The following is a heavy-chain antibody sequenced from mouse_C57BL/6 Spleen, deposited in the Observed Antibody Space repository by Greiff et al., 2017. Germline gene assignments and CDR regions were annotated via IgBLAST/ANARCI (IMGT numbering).Heavy chain of an antibody. Sequence: QVQLQQPGAELVKPGASVKLSCKASGYTFTSYWMHWVKQRPGQGLEWIGMIHPNSGSTNYNEKFKSKATLTVDKSSSTAYMQHSSLTSEDSAVDYCARSITTVVAPLDDWGQGTTLTVSS. CDR2: IHPNSGST. CDR3: ARSITTVVAPLDD. V-gene: IGHV1-64*01. CDR1: GYTFTSYW. J-gene: IGHJ2*01. D-gene: IGHD1-1*01.